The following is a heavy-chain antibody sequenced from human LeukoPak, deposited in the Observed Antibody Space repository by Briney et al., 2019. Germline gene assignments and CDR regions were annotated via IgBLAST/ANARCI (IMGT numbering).Heavy chain of an antibody. J-gene: IGHJ4*02. V-gene: IGHV4-30-2*01. Sequence: SETLSLTCAVSGGSTSSGGYSWSWIRQPPGKGLEWIGYIYHSGSTYYNPSLKSRVTISVDRSKNQFSLKLSSVTAADTAVYYCARGFDGYCSSTSCYAFDYWGQGTLVTVSS. CDR1: GGSTSSGGYS. CDR3: ARGFDGYCSSTSCYAFDY. CDR2: IYHSGST. D-gene: IGHD2-2*01.